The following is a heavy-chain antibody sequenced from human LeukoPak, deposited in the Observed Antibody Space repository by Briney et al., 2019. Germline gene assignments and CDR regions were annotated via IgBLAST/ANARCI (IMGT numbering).Heavy chain of an antibody. CDR1: GFTFSSYS. V-gene: IGHV3-30*18. D-gene: IGHD3-10*01. Sequence: SGGSLRLSCAASGFTFSSYSMNWVRQAPGKGLEWVAVISYDGSNKYYADSVKGRFTISRDNSKNTLYLQMNSLRAEDTAVYYCAKPRGTYYYGSGSYRGGYFDYWGQGTLVTVSS. CDR2: ISYDGSNK. J-gene: IGHJ4*02. CDR3: AKPRGTYYYGSGSYRGGYFDY.